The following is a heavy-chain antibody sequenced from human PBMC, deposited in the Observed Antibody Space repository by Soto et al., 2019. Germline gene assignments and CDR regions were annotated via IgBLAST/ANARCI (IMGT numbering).Heavy chain of an antibody. CDR1: GFTFSSYS. CDR3: ARVVPAAAYYDILTGYARPW. J-gene: IGHJ4*02. Sequence: GGSLRFSCAASGFTFSSYSMNWVRQAPGKGLEWVSSISSSSSYIYYADSVKGRFTISRDNAKNSLYLQMNSLRAEDTAVYYCARVVPAAAYYDILTGYARPWWGQGTLVTVSS. V-gene: IGHV3-21*01. D-gene: IGHD3-9*01. CDR2: ISSSSSYI.